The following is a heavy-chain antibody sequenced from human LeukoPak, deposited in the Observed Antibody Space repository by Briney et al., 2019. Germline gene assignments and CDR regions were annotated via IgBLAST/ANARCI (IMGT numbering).Heavy chain of an antibody. D-gene: IGHD6-13*01. CDR1: GFTFSDYW. CDR2: ISNSSSYI. Sequence: GGSLRLSCSASGFTFSDYWMMWVRQAPGKGLEWVSSISNSSSYIYYADSVKGRFTISRDNAKNSLYLQMNSLRAEDTTVYYCARVSGSSWYSAFDIWGQGTMVTVSS. J-gene: IGHJ3*02. V-gene: IGHV3-21*01. CDR3: ARVSGSSWYSAFDI.